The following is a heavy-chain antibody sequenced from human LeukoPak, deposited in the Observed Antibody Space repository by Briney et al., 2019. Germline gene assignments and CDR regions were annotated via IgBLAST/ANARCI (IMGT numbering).Heavy chain of an antibody. D-gene: IGHD5-18*01. V-gene: IGHV3-23*01. CDR3: AKAQAGGYNYAPLDY. Sequence: GGSLRLSCAASGFTFNLYGMNWVRQAPGKGLEWVSSISGSGGNIYYADFVKGRFTISRENSENTLYLQMNSLRAEDTAVYYCAKAQAGGYNYAPLDYWGQGTLVTVPS. J-gene: IGHJ4*02. CDR2: ISGSGGNI. CDR1: GFTFNLYG.